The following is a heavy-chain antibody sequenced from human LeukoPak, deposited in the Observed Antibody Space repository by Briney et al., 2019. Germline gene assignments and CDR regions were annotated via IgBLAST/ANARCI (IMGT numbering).Heavy chain of an antibody. Sequence: GGSLRLSCAASGFTFSSYGMHWVRQAPGKGLEWVAVIWYDGSNKYYADSAKGRFTISRDNSKNTLYLQMNSLRAEDTAVYYCARDLLLWFGDFTFDYWGQGTLVTVSS. J-gene: IGHJ4*02. CDR1: GFTFSSYG. V-gene: IGHV3-33*01. D-gene: IGHD3-10*01. CDR3: ARDLLLWFGDFTFDY. CDR2: IWYDGSNK.